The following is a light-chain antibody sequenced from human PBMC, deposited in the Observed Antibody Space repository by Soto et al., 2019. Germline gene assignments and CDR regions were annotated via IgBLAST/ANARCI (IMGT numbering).Light chain of an antibody. Sequence: EILVTQSPGLLSLSPGERASLSCRASHKISSAVLAWYQQKPGQAPRLLIYGASSRATGIPDRFSGSGSGTDFTLTISSLEPEDFAVYYCQQRGEWLPGATFGQGTRLEIK. CDR1: HKISSAV. V-gene: IGKV3-11*01. CDR2: GAS. J-gene: IGKJ5*01. CDR3: QQRGEWLPGAT.